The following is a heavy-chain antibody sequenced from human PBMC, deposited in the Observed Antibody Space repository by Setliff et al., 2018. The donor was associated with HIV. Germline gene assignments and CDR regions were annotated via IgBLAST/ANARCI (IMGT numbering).Heavy chain of an antibody. Sequence: ASVKVSCKVSGYTLSELSMHWVRQAPGEGLEWMGGFDPEDGETIYAEKFQGRVTMTEDTSPDTAYMALSSLRSEDTAMYYCATSSFYDILTAPTPGVFDIWGQGTMVTVSS. D-gene: IGHD3-9*01. J-gene: IGHJ3*02. CDR1: GYTLSELS. V-gene: IGHV1-24*01. CDR3: ATSSFYDILTAPTPGVFDI. CDR2: FDPEDGET.